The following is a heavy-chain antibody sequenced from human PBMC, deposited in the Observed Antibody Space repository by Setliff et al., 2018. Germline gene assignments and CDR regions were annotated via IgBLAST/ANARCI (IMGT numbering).Heavy chain of an antibody. J-gene: IGHJ6*03. D-gene: IGHD2-21*01. CDR3: ARDRYGDYLYYYYYYMDV. Sequence: GASVKVSCKASGYTFTSYGISWVRQAPGQGLEWMGWISAYNGNTNYAQKLQGRVTMTTDTSTSTAYMELRSLRSDDTAVYYCARDRYGDYLYYYYYYMDVWGKGTTVTVSS. CDR1: GYTFTSYG. CDR2: ISAYNGNT. V-gene: IGHV1-18*01.